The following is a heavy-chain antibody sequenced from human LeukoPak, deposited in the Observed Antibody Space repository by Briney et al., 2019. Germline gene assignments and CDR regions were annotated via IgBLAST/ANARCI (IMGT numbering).Heavy chain of an antibody. V-gene: IGHV4-59*08. CDR3: ARQAPGGGWTYFDY. Sequence: SETLSLTCTVSGGSISSYYWSWIRQPPGKGLEWIGYIYYSGSTNYIPSLKTRVTISVDTSKNQFSLKLSSVTAADTAVYYCARQAPGGGWTYFDYLGQGTLVTVSS. CDR1: GGSISSYY. CDR2: IYYSGST. J-gene: IGHJ4*02. D-gene: IGHD6-19*01.